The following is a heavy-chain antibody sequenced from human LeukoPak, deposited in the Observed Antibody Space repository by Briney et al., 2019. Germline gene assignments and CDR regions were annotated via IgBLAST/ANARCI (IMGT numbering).Heavy chain of an antibody. J-gene: IGHJ4*02. CDR3: ARDRYFDWSYYFDY. V-gene: IGHV1-46*01. D-gene: IGHD3-9*01. CDR1: GYTLTELS. CDR2: INPSGGST. Sequence: ASVKVSCKVSGYTLTELSMHWVRQAPGQGLEWMGIINPSGGSTSYAQKFQGRVTMTRDMSTSTVYMELSSLRSEDTAVYYCARDRYFDWSYYFDYWGQGTLVTVSS.